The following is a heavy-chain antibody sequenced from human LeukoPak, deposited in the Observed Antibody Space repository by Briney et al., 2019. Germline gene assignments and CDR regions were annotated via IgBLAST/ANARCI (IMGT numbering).Heavy chain of an antibody. CDR2: LSGSGGST. CDR3: AKSPHAQVLVYYLDP. D-gene: IGHD3-22*01. Sequence: EGSLRLSCAASGFTFSSYAMSWVRQAPGKGLEWVSSLSGSGGSTHYADSVKGRFTISRDNSKNTLYLQMNSLRAEDTAVYYCAKSPHAQVLVYYLDPWGQGTQVTVSS. J-gene: IGHJ5*02. V-gene: IGHV3-23*01. CDR1: GFTFSSYA.